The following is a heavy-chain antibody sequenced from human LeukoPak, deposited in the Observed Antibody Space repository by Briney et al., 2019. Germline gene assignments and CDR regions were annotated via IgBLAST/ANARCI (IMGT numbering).Heavy chain of an antibody. CDR1: GFSLSTSGVG. CDR2: IYWDDDK. D-gene: IGHD4-23*01. V-gene: IGHV2-5*02. CDR3: AHVLTTVVTGDNAFDI. J-gene: IGHJ3*02. Sequence: SGPTLVKPTQTLTLTRTFSGFSLSTSGVGVGWIRQPPGKALEWLALIYWDDDKRYSPSLKSRLTITKDTSKNQVVLTMTNMDPVDTATYYCAHVLTTVVTGDNAFDIWGQGTMVTVSS.